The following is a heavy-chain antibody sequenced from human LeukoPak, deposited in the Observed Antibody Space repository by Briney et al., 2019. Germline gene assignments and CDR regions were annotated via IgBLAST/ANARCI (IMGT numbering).Heavy chain of an antibody. D-gene: IGHD5-24*01. Sequence: GGSLRLSCAASGFIISDYWMHWVRQAPGKGPVWLSLITSDGRMTIYADSVRGRFTVSRDNAKDTLYLHMHSLRAEDTAVYYCARDGVATTPFDYWGQGILVTVAS. J-gene: IGHJ4*02. V-gene: IGHV3-74*01. CDR1: GFIISDYW. CDR3: ARDGVATTPFDY. CDR2: ITSDGRMT.